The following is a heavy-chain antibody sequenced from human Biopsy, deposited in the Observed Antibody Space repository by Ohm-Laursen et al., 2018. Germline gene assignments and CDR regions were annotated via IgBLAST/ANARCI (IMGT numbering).Heavy chain of an antibody. CDR1: GFTFGDYY. J-gene: IGHJ4*02. CDR3: VTDGAGSYNEN. D-gene: IGHD3-10*01. Sequence: SLRLSCAASGFTFGDYYMSWIRQAPGKGLEWLSYISGSGVTKMYADSVKGRFTVSRDNAKNSLYLEMNNLTVEDPAVYYCVTDGAGSYNENWGQGTLVSVSS. CDR2: ISGSGVTK. V-gene: IGHV3-11*01.